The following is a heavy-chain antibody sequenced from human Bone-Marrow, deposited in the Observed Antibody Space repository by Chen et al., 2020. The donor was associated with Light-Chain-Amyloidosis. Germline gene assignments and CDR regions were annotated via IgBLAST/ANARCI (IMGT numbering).Heavy chain of an antibody. J-gene: IGHJ3*02. CDR2: IYYSGST. CDR1: GGSISRYY. V-gene: IGHV4-59*01. D-gene: IGHD3-3*01. CDR3: ARGSRITIFGVSYPFDAFDI. Sequence: QVQLQESGAGLVKPSETLSLTCTGSGGSISRYYWSWIRQPPGKGLEWIGYIYYSGSTNYNPSLKSRVTISVDTSKNQFSLKLSSVTAADTAVYYCARGSRITIFGVSYPFDAFDIWGQGTMVTVSS.